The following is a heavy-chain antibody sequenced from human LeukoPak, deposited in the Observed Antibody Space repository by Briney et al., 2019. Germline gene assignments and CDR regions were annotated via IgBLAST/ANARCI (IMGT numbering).Heavy chain of an antibody. CDR1: EYTFITYW. CDR2: IYPGDSDA. D-gene: IGHD2-21*01. V-gene: IGHV5-51*01. CDR3: ASLNGHCLGDSCNFNWFGP. Sequence: GESLKISCKVSEYTFITYWLAWVRQMPGKGLEWMGTIYPGDSDATHSPSFQGQVTISADRSIRTAYLQWSSLRASDTAIYYWASLNGHCLGDSCNFNWFGPWGPGTLVIVSS. J-gene: IGHJ5*02.